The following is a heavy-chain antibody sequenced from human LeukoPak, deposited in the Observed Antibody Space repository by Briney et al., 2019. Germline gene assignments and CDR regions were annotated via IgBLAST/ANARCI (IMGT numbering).Heavy chain of an antibody. Sequence: GGSLRLSCAASGFTFSDYYMSWIRQAPGKGLEWVSYISSSGSTIYYADSVKGRFTISRDNSKNTLYLQMNSLRAEDTAVYYCAKDPGYYDSSGPEPWFDPWGQGTLVTVSS. CDR1: GFTFSDYY. CDR2: ISSSGSTI. CDR3: AKDPGYYDSSGPEPWFDP. J-gene: IGHJ5*02. V-gene: IGHV3-11*01. D-gene: IGHD3-22*01.